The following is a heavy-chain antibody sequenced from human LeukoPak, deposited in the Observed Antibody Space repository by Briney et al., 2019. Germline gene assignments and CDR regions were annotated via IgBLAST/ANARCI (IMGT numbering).Heavy chain of an antibody. Sequence: PGGSLRLSCAASGFTSSSYAMSWVRQAPGKGLEWVSAISGSGGSTYYVDSVKGQFTISRDNSKNTLYLQMNSLRAGDTAVYYCAKHYDFWSGYLDYWGQGTLVTVSS. J-gene: IGHJ4*02. CDR3: AKHYDFWSGYLDY. D-gene: IGHD3-3*01. V-gene: IGHV3-23*01. CDR2: ISGSGGST. CDR1: GFTSSSYA.